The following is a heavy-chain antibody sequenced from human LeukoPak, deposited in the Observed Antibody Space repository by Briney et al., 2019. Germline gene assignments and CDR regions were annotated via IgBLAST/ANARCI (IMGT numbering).Heavy chain of an antibody. CDR2: ISWNGGSI. V-gene: IGHV3-9*01. D-gene: IGHD3-22*01. J-gene: IGHJ5*02. CDR3: AKDHQTYYYDSSGYYGVLWFDP. Sequence: GGSLRLSCAASGLTFDDYAMRWVRQAPGKGLEWVSGISWNGGSIGYADSVKGRFTISRDNAKNSLYLQMNSLRAEDTALYYCAKDHQTYYYDSSGYYGVLWFDPWGQGTLVTVSS. CDR1: GLTFDDYA.